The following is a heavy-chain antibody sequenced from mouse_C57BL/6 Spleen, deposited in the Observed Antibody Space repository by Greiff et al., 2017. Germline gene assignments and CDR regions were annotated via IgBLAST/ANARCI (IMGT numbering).Heavy chain of an antibody. V-gene: IGHV1-80*01. CDR2: IYPGDGDT. D-gene: IGHD2-5*01. CDR3: ARSGYSNVDWYFDV. J-gene: IGHJ1*03. Sequence: QVQLQESGAELVKPGASVKISCKASGYAFSSYWMNWVKQRPGKGLEWIGQIYPGDGDTNYNGKFKGKATLTAAKSSSTAYMQLSSLTSEDSAVYYCARSGYSNVDWYFDVWGKGTTLTVSS. CDR1: GYAFSSYW.